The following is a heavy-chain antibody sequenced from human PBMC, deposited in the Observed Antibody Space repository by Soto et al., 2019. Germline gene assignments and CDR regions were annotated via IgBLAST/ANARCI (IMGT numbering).Heavy chain of an antibody. J-gene: IGHJ5*02. CDR3: AHFSDLEWFDP. D-gene: IGHD2-21*01. V-gene: IGHV4-59*01. CDR1: GVSLSLYF. Sequence: LSLTCTVSGVSLSLYFGSWIRQSPGKGLEWIGYIFYTGSTTYNPSLKSRVTISIDTSKNQFSLKLSSLTAADTAVYYCAHFSDLEWFDPWGQGTLVTVSS. CDR2: IFYTGST.